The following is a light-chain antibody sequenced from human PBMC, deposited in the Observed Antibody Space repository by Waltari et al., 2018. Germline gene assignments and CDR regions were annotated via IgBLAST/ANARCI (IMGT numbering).Light chain of an antibody. Sequence: DIVMTQSPDSLAVSLGERATINRKSSQSVLYSPNSKNYLAWYQQKPGQPPKLLIYWASTRESGVPDRFSGSGSGTDFTLTISSLQSEDFAVYYCQQYNNWPPFTFGPGTKVDIK. CDR3: QQYNNWPPFT. V-gene: IGKV4-1*01. CDR1: QSVLYSPNSKNY. CDR2: WAS. J-gene: IGKJ3*01.